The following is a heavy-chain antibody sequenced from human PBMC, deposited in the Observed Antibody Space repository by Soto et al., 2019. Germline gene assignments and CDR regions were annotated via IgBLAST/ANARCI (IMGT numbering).Heavy chain of an antibody. Sequence: SETLSLTCTVYGGSISSNYWSWIRQPPGKGLEWIGNIYYSGSTNYNPSLKSRVTISVDTSKNQFSLKLSSVTAADTAVYYCARLGGYYQAFDNWGQGTLVTIS. V-gene: IGHV4-59*01. J-gene: IGHJ4*02. CDR2: IYYSGST. CDR1: GGSISSNY. D-gene: IGHD3-3*01. CDR3: ARLGGYYQAFDN.